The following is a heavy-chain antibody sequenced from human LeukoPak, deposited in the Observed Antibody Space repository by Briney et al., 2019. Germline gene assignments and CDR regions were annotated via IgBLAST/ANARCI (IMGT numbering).Heavy chain of an antibody. CDR1: GFTPNRYW. V-gene: IGHV3-7*01. CDR2: INEDGGER. J-gene: IGHJ4*02. CDR3: ARGGNLEN. D-gene: IGHD1-14*01. Sequence: PGGSLRLSCAASGFTPNRYWMSWVRQAPGKGLEWVANINEDGGERHYVDSVKGRFTISRDNAKNSLYLQMNSLRAEDTAVYYCARGGNLENWGGGTLVTVSS.